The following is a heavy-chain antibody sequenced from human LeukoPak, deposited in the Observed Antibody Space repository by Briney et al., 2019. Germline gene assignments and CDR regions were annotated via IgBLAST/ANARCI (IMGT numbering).Heavy chain of an antibody. CDR3: ARAYSSGWIDLFGAFDI. Sequence: GASVKVSCKASGYTLSGYYIHWVRQAPGQGPEWMGWINPKSGDTNYAQKFRGRVTMTRDTSISTAYMELSRLRSDDTAVYYCARAYSSGWIDLFGAFDIWGQGTMVTVSS. J-gene: IGHJ3*02. D-gene: IGHD6-19*01. V-gene: IGHV1-2*02. CDR2: INPKSGDT. CDR1: GYTLSGYY.